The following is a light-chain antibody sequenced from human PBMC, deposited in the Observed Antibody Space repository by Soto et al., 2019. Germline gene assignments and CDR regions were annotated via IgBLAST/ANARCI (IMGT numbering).Light chain of an antibody. CDR1: NSNIGKNC. CDR2: DNT. V-gene: IGLV1-51*01. J-gene: IGLJ2*01. CDR3: GTWGTSLSTLL. Sequence: QSALTQPPSMSAAPGQKVTISCSGSNSNIGKNCVSWYQQLPGAAPKLLIYDNTERPSGIPDRFSGSKSGTSATLAITGLQTGDEADYYCGTWGTSLSTLLFGGGNKVTVL.